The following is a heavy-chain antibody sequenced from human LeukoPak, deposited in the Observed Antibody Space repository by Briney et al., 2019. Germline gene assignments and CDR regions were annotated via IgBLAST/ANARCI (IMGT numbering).Heavy chain of an antibody. CDR3: ARGYYGSRRPFDY. V-gene: IGHV1-69*04. D-gene: IGHD3-10*01. J-gene: IGHJ4*02. CDR2: IIPILGIA. CDR1: GGTFSSYA. Sequence: SVKVSCKASGGTFSSYAISWVRQAPGQGLEWMGRIIPILGIANYAQKFQGRVTITADKSTSTAYMELSSLRSEDTAVYYCARGYYGSRRPFDYWGQGTLVTVSS.